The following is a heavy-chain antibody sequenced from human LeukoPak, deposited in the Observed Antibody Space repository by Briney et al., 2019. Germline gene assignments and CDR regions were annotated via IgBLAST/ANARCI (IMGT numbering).Heavy chain of an antibody. CDR2: IYYSGIT. CDR1: GGSISSSIYY. Sequence: SETLSLTCTVSGGSISSSIYYWGWIRQPPGKGLEWIGSIYYSGITYYNPSLKSRVTISADTSKNQFFLKLTSVTAADTAVYYCARGGRGSSPSYWGLGTLVTVSS. D-gene: IGHD6-19*01. V-gene: IGHV4-39*07. J-gene: IGHJ4*02. CDR3: ARGGRGSSPSY.